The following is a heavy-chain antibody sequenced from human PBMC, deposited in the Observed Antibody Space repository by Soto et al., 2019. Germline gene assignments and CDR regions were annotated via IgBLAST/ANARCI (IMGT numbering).Heavy chain of an antibody. CDR3: ARRYGSSFDY. Sequence: SETLSLTCTFSGGSISSYYWSWIRQPPGKGLEWIGYIYYSGSTNYNPSLKSRVTISVNTSKNQFSLKLSSVTAADTAVYYCARRYGSSFDYWGQGTPVTVSS. CDR1: GGSISSYY. D-gene: IGHD3-16*01. CDR2: IYYSGST. V-gene: IGHV4-59*08. J-gene: IGHJ4*02.